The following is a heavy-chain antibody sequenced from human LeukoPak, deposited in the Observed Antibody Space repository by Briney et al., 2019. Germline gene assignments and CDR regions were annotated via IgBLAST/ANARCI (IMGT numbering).Heavy chain of an antibody. V-gene: IGHV3-11*01. Sequence: GGSLTLSFAGSGFSFSDYYMAWIRQAPGKGLEWLSYISHTEKTIYYADSVEGRFTISRDNARNSLYLQMSSLRAGDTAVYYCAKDKEAMDYWGQGTLVTVSS. CDR2: ISHTEKTI. J-gene: IGHJ4*02. CDR3: AKDKEAMDY. CDR1: GFSFSDYY.